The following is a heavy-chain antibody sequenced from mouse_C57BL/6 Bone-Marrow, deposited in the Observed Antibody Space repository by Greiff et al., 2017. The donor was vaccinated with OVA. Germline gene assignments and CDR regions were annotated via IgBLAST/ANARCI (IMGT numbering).Heavy chain of an antibody. CDR1: GYTFTSYW. V-gene: IGHV1-59*01. Sequence: QVQLQQPGAELVRPGTSVKLSCKASGYTFTSYWMHWVKQRPGQGLEWIGVIDPSDSYTNYNQKFKGKATLTVDTSSSTAYMQLSSLTSEDSAVYYCARIVAVAMDYWGQGTSVTVSS. CDR2: IDPSDSYT. CDR3: ARIVAVAMDY. D-gene: IGHD1-1*01. J-gene: IGHJ4*01.